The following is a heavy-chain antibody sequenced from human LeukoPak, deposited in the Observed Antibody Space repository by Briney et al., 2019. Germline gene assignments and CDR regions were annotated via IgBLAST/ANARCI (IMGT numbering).Heavy chain of an antibody. V-gene: IGHV3-20*04. CDR3: ARVLGGTTDY. D-gene: IGHD1-1*01. CDR2: INWNGGST. J-gene: IGHJ4*02. Sequence: PGGSLRLSCAASGFTVSSNYMSWVRQAPGKGLEWVSGINWNGGSTGYADSVKGRFTISRDNAKNSLCLQMNSLRAEDTAVYYCARVLGGTTDYWGQGTLVTVSS. CDR1: GFTVSSNY.